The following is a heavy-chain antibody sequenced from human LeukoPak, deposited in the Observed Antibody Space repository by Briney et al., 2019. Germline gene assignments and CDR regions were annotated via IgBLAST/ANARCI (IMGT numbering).Heavy chain of an antibody. V-gene: IGHV1-2*02. CDR2: INPNSGGT. CDR3: ARDQGIAVAGTWFDP. J-gene: IGHJ5*02. Sequence: ASVKVSCKASGYTFTGYYMHWVRQAPGQGLEWMGWINPNSGGTNYAQKFQGRVTMTRDTSISTAYMELSRLRSDDTAVYYCARDQGIAVAGTWFDPWGQGTLVTVSS. CDR1: GYTFTGYY. D-gene: IGHD6-19*01.